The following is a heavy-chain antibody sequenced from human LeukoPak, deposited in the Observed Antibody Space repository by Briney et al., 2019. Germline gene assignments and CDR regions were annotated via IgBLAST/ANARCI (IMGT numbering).Heavy chain of an antibody. D-gene: IGHD3-3*01. Sequence: ASVKVSCKASGYAFTGYYMHWVRQAPGQGLEWMGWINPNSGGTNYAQKFQGRVTMTRDTSISTAYMELSRLRSDDTAVYYCTTYYDFWSGSYYFDYWGQGTLVTVSS. J-gene: IGHJ4*02. CDR2: INPNSGGT. CDR3: TTYYDFWSGSYYFDY. V-gene: IGHV1-2*02. CDR1: GYAFTGYY.